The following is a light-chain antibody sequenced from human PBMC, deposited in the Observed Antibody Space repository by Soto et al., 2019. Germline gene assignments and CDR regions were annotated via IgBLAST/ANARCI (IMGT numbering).Light chain of an antibody. CDR2: AAS. V-gene: IGKV1-9*01. CDR3: QQLNSYPLT. CDR1: QGISSY. J-gene: IGKJ1*01. Sequence: DIQLTQSPSFLSASVGDRVTITCRASQGISSYLAWYQQKPGKAPKLLIYAASTLQSAVPSRFSGSGSGTDFTLTISSLQPDDFATYYCQQLNSYPLTFGQGTKVEVK.